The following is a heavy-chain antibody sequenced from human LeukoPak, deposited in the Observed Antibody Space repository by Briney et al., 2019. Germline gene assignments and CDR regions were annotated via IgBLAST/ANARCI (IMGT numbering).Heavy chain of an antibody. CDR1: GFTFSSYS. CDR2: ISSSSSYI. D-gene: IGHD6-13*01. CDR3: ARDGIAAAGIDY. Sequence: GGSLRFSCAASGFTFSSYSMNWVRKAPGKGLEWVSSISSSSSYIYYADSVKGRFTISRDNAKNSLYLQMNSLRAEDTAVYYCARDGIAAAGIDYWGQGTLVTVSS. J-gene: IGHJ4*02. V-gene: IGHV3-21*01.